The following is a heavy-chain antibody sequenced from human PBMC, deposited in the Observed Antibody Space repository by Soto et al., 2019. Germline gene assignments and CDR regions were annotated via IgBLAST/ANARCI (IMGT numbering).Heavy chain of an antibody. CDR3: ARVHCSGGSCYEGYYFDY. CDR1: GFTFSSYW. V-gene: IGHV3-7*01. J-gene: IGHJ4*02. D-gene: IGHD2-15*01. Sequence: GGSLRLSCAASGFTFSSYWMSWVRQAPGKGLEWVANIKKDGSEIYYVDSVKGRFTISRDNAKNSLYLQMNSLRAEDTAVYYCARVHCSGGSCYEGYYFDYWGQGTLVTVSS. CDR2: IKKDGSEI.